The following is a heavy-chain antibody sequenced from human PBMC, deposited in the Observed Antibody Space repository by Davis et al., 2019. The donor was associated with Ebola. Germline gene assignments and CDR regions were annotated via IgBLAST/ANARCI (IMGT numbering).Heavy chain of an antibody. J-gene: IGHJ6*02. D-gene: IGHD6-25*01. CDR3: ARVPPWYSSAPFGYYYYGMDV. CDR2: IYYSGST. V-gene: IGHV4-31*03. CDR1: GGSISSGGYY. Sequence: MPSETLSLTCTVSGGSISSGGYYWSWIRQHPGKGLEWIGYIYYSGSTYYNPSLKSRVTISVDTSKNQFSLKLSSVTAADTAVYYCARVPPWYSSAPFGYYYYGMDVWGQGTTVTVSS.